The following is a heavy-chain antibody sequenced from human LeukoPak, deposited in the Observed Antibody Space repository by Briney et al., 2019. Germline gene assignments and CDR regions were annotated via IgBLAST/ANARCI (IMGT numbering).Heavy chain of an antibody. Sequence: GGSLRLSCAASGFTFDDYAMHWVRQAPGKGLEWVSGISWNSGSIGYADSVKGRFTISRDNAKNSLYLQMNSLRAEDTALYYCAKDKAAAVPAEYFQHWGQGTLVTVSS. J-gene: IGHJ1*01. CDR2: ISWNSGSI. V-gene: IGHV3-9*01. CDR1: GFTFDDYA. D-gene: IGHD6-13*01. CDR3: AKDKAAAVPAEYFQH.